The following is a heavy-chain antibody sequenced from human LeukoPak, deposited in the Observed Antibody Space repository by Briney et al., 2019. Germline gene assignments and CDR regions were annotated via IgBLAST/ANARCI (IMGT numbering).Heavy chain of an antibody. V-gene: IGHV1-18*01. Sequence: ASVKVSCKASGYTFTSYGISWVRQAPGQGLEWMGWISAYNGNTNYAQKLQGRVTMTTDTSTSTAYMELRSLRSDDTAVYYCARARDSSGWYDAFDIWGQGTMVTVSS. J-gene: IGHJ3*02. CDR1: GYTFTSYG. CDR2: ISAYNGNT. CDR3: ARARDSSGWYDAFDI. D-gene: IGHD6-19*01.